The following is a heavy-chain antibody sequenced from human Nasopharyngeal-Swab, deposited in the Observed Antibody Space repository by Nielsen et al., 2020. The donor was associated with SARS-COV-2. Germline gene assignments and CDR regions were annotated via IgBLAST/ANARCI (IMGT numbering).Heavy chain of an antibody. J-gene: IGHJ4*02. V-gene: IGHV3-30*03. Sequence: GESLKISCAASGFTFSSYGMHWVRQAPGKGLEWVAVISYDGSNKYYADSVKGRFTISRDNSKNTLYLQMNSLRAEDTAVYYCARDIDDYDYVWGSYRSFDYWGQGTLVTVSS. CDR1: GFTFSSYG. CDR2: ISYDGSNK. CDR3: ARDIDDYDYVWGSYRSFDY. D-gene: IGHD3-16*02.